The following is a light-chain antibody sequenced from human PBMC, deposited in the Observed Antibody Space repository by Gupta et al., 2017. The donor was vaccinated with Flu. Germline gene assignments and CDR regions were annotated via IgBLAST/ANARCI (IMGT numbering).Light chain of an antibody. CDR3: QQCCSTLT. V-gene: IGKV1-39*01. J-gene: IGKJ4*01. Sequence: DSQMAPCPSSLSASVGDRVTITCRASQSISSYLNWYQQKPGKAPKLLIYAASRLQSGVPSRFSGSGSGTDFTLTISRLQPEDFATYYWQQCCSTLTFGGGTKVEIK. CDR2: AAS. CDR1: QSISSY.